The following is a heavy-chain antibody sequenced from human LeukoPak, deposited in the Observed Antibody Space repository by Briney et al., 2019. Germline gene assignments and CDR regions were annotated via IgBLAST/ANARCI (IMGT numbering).Heavy chain of an antibody. CDR1: GFTFSNKY. CDR2: ISGSGGST. V-gene: IGHV3-23*01. CDR3: AKGSSIRSGFY. J-gene: IGHJ4*02. D-gene: IGHD3-22*01. Sequence: GGSLRLSCVASGFTFSNKYMSWVRQAPGKGLEWVSAISGSGGSTYYADSVKGRFTISRDNSKNTLYLQMNSLRAEDTAVYYCAKGSSIRSGFYWGQGTLVTVSS.